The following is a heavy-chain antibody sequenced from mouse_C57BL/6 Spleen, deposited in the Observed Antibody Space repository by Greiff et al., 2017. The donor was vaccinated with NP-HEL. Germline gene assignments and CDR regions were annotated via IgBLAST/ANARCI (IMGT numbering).Heavy chain of an antibody. Sequence: EVNVVESEGGLVQPGSSMKLSCTASGFTFSDYYMAWVRQVPEKGLEWVANINYDGSSTYYLDSLKSRFIISRDNAKNILYLQMSSLKSEDTATYYCARDWVVFDYWGQGTTLTVSS. V-gene: IGHV5-16*01. J-gene: IGHJ2*01. CDR2: INYDGSST. D-gene: IGHD4-1*01. CDR3: ARDWVVFDY. CDR1: GFTFSDYY.